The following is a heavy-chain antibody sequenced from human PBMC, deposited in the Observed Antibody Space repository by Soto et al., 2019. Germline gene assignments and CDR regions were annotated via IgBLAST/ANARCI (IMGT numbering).Heavy chain of an antibody. CDR2: ISSSSSYI. D-gene: IGHD6-13*01. V-gene: IGHV3-21*01. Sequence: GGSLRLSCAASGFTFSSYSMNWVRQAPGKELEWVSSISSSSSYIYYADSVKGRFTISRDNAKNSLYLQMNSLRAEDTAVYYCARDLIAAAGKFNYGMDVWGQGTTVTVSS. J-gene: IGHJ6*02. CDR3: ARDLIAAAGKFNYGMDV. CDR1: GFTFSSYS.